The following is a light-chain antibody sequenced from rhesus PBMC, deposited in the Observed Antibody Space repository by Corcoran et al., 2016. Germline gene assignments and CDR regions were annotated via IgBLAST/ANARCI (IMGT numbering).Light chain of an antibody. CDR1: SSDIGGYNR. CDR3: SSYATSSAFI. Sequence: QAALTQSPSVSGSPAQSFTIPCTGTSSDIGGYNRVSWYQQHPGKAPKLMIYEFSKRPSGVADRFSGSKSGNTASLTISGLQAEDEADYYCSSYATSSAFIFGAGTRLTVL. CDR2: EFS. V-gene: IGLV2-13*02. J-gene: IGLJ1*01.